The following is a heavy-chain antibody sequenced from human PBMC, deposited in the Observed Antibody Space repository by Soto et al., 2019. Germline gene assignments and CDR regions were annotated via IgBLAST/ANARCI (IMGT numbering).Heavy chain of an antibody. J-gene: IGHJ2*01. V-gene: IGHV4-59*01. CDR3: ARDRRPNWYFDL. Sequence: QVQLQESGPGLVKPSETLSLTCTVSGGSISSYYWSWIRQPPGKGLEWIGYIYYSGSTNYNPSLTSRVTIAVDTSKNHFALKLSSVTAADPAGYSCARDRRPNWYFDLWGRGTLVTVSS. CDR2: IYYSGST. CDR1: GGSISSYY.